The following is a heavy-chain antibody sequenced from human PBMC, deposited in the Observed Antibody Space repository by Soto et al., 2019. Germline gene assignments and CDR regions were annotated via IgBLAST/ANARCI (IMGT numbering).Heavy chain of an antibody. Sequence: XGSLKLCYSASGFTLTRYSMNCVRQAPGKGLDWVSSIISTTNYIYYGDSMKGRFTISRDNAKNSLYLEMNSLRAEDTAVYYCARESEDLTSNFDYWGQGALVTVSS. V-gene: IGHV3-21*06. CDR1: GFTLTRYS. CDR2: IISTTNYI. J-gene: IGHJ4*02. CDR3: ARESEDLTSNFDY.